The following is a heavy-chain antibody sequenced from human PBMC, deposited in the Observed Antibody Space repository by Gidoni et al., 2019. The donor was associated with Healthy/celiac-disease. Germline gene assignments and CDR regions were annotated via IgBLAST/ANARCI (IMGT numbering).Heavy chain of an antibody. Sequence: QVQLQESGPGLVKPSQTLSLPCTVSGGSISSGGYYWSWIRQHPGKGLEWIGYIYYSGSTYYNPSLKSRVTISVDTSKNQFSLKLSSVTAADTAVYYCASPTPYGSGSYYRAFDIWGQGTMVTVSS. CDR1: GGSISSGGYY. V-gene: IGHV4-31*03. J-gene: IGHJ3*02. D-gene: IGHD3-10*01. CDR2: IYYSGST. CDR3: ASPTPYGSGSYYRAFDI.